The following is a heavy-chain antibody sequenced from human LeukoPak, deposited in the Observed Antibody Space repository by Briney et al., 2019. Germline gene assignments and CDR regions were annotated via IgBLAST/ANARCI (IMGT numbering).Heavy chain of an antibody. CDR1: GFTFSSYS. Sequence: GGSLRLSCAASGFTFSSYSMNWVRQAPGKGLEWVSSISSSSSYIYYADSVKGRFTTSRDNAKNSLYLQMNSLRAEDTAVYYCARGGRGSGSYRGLIDYWGQGTLVTVSS. D-gene: IGHD1-26*01. CDR3: ARGGRGSGSYRGLIDY. CDR2: ISSSSSYI. J-gene: IGHJ4*02. V-gene: IGHV3-21*01.